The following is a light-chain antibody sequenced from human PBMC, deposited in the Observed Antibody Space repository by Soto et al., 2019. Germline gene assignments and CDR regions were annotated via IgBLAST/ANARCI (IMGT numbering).Light chain of an antibody. CDR2: GAF. CDR3: LLYGDSPPAYT. V-gene: IGKV3-20*01. J-gene: IGKJ2*01. CDR1: QSVSSRN. Sequence: EIVLTQSPGTLSLFPGERATLSCRASQSVSSRNLAWYRQKPGQAPSLLIYGAFNRATDIPDRFSGSGSATDFTLTISRLEPADFAVYYCLLYGDSPPAYTFGQGTKLDIK.